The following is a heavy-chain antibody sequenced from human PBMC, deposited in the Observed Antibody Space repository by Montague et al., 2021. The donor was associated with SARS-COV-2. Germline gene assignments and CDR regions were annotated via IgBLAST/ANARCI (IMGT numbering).Heavy chain of an antibody. CDR3: ARGSGWMGNAFDI. V-gene: IGHV4-39*07. CDR1: GGSISSSSYY. D-gene: IGHD6-19*01. Sequence: SETLSLTCTVSGGSISSSSYYWGWIRQPPGKGLEWIGSIYYSGSTYYNPSLKSRVTISVDTSKNQFSLKLSSVTAADTAVYYCARGSGWMGNAFDIWGQGTVVTVSS. CDR2: IYYSGST. J-gene: IGHJ3*02.